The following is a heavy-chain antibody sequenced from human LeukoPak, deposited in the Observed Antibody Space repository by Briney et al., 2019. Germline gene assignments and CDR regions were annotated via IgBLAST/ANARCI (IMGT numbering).Heavy chain of an antibody. Sequence: RGESLKISCKGSGYSFTSYWIGWVRQMPGKGLEWMGRIDPSDSYTNYNPSFQGHVTFTADKSTNTAYLQWTSLKASDTAIYYCARRPGGVLADTDFFESWGQGTLVTVSS. CDR2: IDPSDSYT. CDR3: ARRPGGVLADTDFFES. V-gene: IGHV5-10-1*01. J-gene: IGHJ4*02. CDR1: GYSFTSYW. D-gene: IGHD3-16*01.